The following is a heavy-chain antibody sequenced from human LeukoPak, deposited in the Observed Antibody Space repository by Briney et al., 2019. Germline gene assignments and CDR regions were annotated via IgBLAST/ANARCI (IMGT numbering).Heavy chain of an antibody. J-gene: IGHJ4*02. CDR1: GFTFSDYS. V-gene: IGHV3-21*01. CDR2: VNTVSSYI. D-gene: IGHD3-22*01. Sequence: GGSLRLSCAASGFTFSDYSMSWVRQAPGKGLGWVASVNTVSSYIYYADSMRGRFTISRDNAKNSLCLQMNSLRAEDTAVYYCARLRRNSDRSDFFYYYDHWGQGTLVTVSS. CDR3: ARLRRNSDRSDFFYYYDH.